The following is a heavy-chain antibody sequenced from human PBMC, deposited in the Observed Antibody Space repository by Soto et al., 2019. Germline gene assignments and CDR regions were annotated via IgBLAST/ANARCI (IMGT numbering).Heavy chain of an antibody. J-gene: IGHJ4*02. CDR3: ARAFSPGTSGLVY. V-gene: IGHV1-3*01. CDR1: GYTFTSYA. Sequence: ASVKVSCKASGYTFTSYAMHWVRQAPGQRLEWMGWINAGNGNTKYSQKFQGRVTITRDTSASTAYMELSSLRSEDTAVYYCARAFSPGTSGLVYWGQGTLVTVSS. D-gene: IGHD3-16*01. CDR2: INAGNGNT.